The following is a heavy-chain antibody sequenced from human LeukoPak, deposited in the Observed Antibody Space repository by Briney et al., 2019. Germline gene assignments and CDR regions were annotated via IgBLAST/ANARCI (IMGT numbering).Heavy chain of an antibody. CDR3: ARDYASGSFQPLDY. CDR2: INPNSGGT. D-gene: IGHD3-10*01. Sequence: ASVKVSCKASGYTFTGYYMHWVRQAPGQGLEWMGWINPNSGGTNYAQKFQGRVTVTRDTSISTAYMELSRLRSDDTAVYYCARDYASGSFQPLDYWGQGTLVTVSS. V-gene: IGHV1-2*02. J-gene: IGHJ4*02. CDR1: GYTFTGYY.